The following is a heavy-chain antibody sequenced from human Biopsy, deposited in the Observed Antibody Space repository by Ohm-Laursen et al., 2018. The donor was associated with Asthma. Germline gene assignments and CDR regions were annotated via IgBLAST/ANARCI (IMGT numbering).Heavy chain of an antibody. V-gene: IGHV3-53*01. D-gene: IGHD6-19*01. Sequence: GSLRLSCAASGFTVSRDHMFWVRQAPGKALEWVSVIYSGGTSHTADSVRGRFTISRDYSKNTLYLQMHSLRAEDTAVYYCARDSYSSGLYDDFESWGQGTLVTVSS. CDR2: IYSGGTS. J-gene: IGHJ4*02. CDR1: GFTVSRDH. CDR3: ARDSYSSGLYDDFES.